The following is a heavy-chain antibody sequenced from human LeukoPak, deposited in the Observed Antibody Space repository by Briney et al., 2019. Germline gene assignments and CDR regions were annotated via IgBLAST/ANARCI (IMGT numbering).Heavy chain of an antibody. CDR3: ATDRVLIAAAGTVDYFDY. J-gene: IGHJ4*02. D-gene: IGHD6-13*01. V-gene: IGHV1-24*01. CDR1: GYTPTELS. Sequence: ASVKVSCKVSGYTPTELSMHWVRQAPGKGLEWMGGFDPEDGETICAQKFQGRVTMTEDTSTDTAYMELSGLRSEDTAVYYCATDRVLIAAAGTVDYFDYWGQGTLVTVSS. CDR2: FDPEDGET.